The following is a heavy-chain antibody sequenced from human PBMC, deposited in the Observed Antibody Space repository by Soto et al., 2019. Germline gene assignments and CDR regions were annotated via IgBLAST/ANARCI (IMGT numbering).Heavy chain of an antibody. Sequence: PGGSLRLCCAASGFTFSSYAMSWVRQAPGKGLEWVSAISGSGGSTYYADSVKGRFTISRDNSKNTLYLQMNSLRAEDTAVYYCAKDLYGPYSGFDYWGQGTLVTVSS. CDR1: GFTFSSYA. V-gene: IGHV3-23*01. J-gene: IGHJ4*02. CDR3: AKDLYGPYSGFDY. D-gene: IGHD1-26*01. CDR2: ISGSGGST.